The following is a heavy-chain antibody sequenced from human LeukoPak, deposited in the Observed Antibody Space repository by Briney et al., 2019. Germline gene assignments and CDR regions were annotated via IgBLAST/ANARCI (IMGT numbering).Heavy chain of an antibody. V-gene: IGHV3-30*04. J-gene: IGHJ4*02. CDR1: GFTFSGYA. Sequence: GRSLRLSCAASGFTFSGYAMHWVRQAPGKGLEWVAVISYDGSNKYYADSVKGRFTISRDNSKNTLYLQMNSLRAEDTAVYYCARDLTGTRYFDYWGQGTLVTVSS. CDR3: ARDLTGTRYFDY. CDR2: ISYDGSNK. D-gene: IGHD1-20*01.